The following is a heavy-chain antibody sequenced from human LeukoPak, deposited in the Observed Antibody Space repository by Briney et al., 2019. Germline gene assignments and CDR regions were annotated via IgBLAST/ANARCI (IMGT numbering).Heavy chain of an antibody. D-gene: IGHD3-22*01. V-gene: IGHV3-23*01. CDR3: AKDRASYYYDSSGPV. CDR2: VSGSGGST. Sequence: GGSLRLSCAASGFTFSSYAMSWVRQAPGKGLEWVSPVSGSGGSTYYADSVKGRFTISRDNSKNAQYLQMNSLRAEDTAVYYCAKDRASYYYDSSGPVWGQGTLVTVSS. J-gene: IGHJ4*02. CDR1: GFTFSSYA.